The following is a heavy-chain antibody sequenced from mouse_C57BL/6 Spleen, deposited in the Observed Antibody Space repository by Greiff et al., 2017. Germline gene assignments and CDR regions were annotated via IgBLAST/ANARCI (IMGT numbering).Heavy chain of an antibody. CDR2: ISYDGSN. J-gene: IGHJ4*01. CDR3: ARTGDYDPMDY. CDR1: GYSITSGYY. V-gene: IGHV3-6*01. Sequence: EVQLVESGPGLVKPSQSLSLTCSVTGYSITSGYYWNWIRQFPGNKLEWMGYISYDGSNNYNPSLKNRISITRDTSKNQFFLKLNSVTTEDTATYYCARTGDYDPMDYWGQGTSVTVSS. D-gene: IGHD2-4*01.